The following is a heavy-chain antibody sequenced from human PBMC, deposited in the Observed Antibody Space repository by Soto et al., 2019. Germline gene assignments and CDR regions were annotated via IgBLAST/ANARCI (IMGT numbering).Heavy chain of an antibody. Sequence: GVSVKLPCRASGHVFSNCAIRCVRQVPGQGHEWIGWINAGNGNTKYSHKFQGRVTITRDTLYFQMNSLRPEDTAVYYCAKRDYVCKPEVYGMDDRGHGTTVTVS. J-gene: IGHJ6*02. CDR3: AKRDYVCKPEVYGMDD. V-gene: IGHV1-3*01. D-gene: IGHD3-16*01. CDR2: INAGNGNT. CDR1: GHVFSNCA.